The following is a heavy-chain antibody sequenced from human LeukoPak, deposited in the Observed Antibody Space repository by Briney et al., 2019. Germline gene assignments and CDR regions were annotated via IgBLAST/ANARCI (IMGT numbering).Heavy chain of an antibody. V-gene: IGHV1-8*03. CDR3: ARVMRDCSGGSCYEDLDY. J-gene: IGHJ4*02. CDR1: GYTFTNYD. Sequence: ASVKVSCKASGYTFTNYDINWVRQATGQGLEWMGWMNPNSGNTGYAQKFQGGVTITRNTSISTAYMELSSLSSEDTAVYYCARVMRDCSGGSCYEDLDYWGQGTLVTVSS. CDR2: MNPNSGNT. D-gene: IGHD2-15*01.